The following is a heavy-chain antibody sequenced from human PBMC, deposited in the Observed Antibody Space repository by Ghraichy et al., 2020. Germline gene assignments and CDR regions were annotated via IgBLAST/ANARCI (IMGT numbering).Heavy chain of an antibody. CDR1: GGSISSSSHY. Sequence: SETLSLTCSVSGGSISSSSHYWGWIRQPPGKGLECIGSIFYSGNTYYNPSLKSRVTISVDTSKNQFFLKLNSVTAADTAVYYCARLGSGYYWGNWYFDLWGRGTLVTVSS. CDR3: ARLGSGYYWGNWYFDL. D-gene: IGHD3-22*01. J-gene: IGHJ2*01. CDR2: IFYSGNT. V-gene: IGHV4-39*01.